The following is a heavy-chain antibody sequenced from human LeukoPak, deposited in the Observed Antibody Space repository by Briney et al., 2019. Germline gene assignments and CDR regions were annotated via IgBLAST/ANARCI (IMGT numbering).Heavy chain of an antibody. CDR1: GFTFCSYS. D-gene: IGHD3-22*01. CDR2: ISSSSSYI. J-gene: IGHJ3*02. Sequence: GGSLRLSCAASGFTFCSYSMNWVRQAPGKGLEWVSSISSSSSYIYYADSVKGRFTISRDNAKNSLYLQMNSLRAEDTAVYYCARIRITMIVVDDAFDIWGQGTMVTVSS. CDR3: ARIRITMIVVDDAFDI. V-gene: IGHV3-21*01.